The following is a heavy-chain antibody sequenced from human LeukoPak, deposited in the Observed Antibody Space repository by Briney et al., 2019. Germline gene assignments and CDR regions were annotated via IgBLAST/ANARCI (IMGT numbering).Heavy chain of an antibody. CDR3: AREYDSRARFDS. J-gene: IGHJ4*02. V-gene: IGHV3-48*01. Sequence: PGGSLRLSCAGSGDSFISHTMIWVRQAPGKGLEWISYIGYSGSPIYYADSVKGRFGISRDDAKTSLYLHMNSLRAEDTAFYYCAREYDSRARFDSWCQGILVTVSS. CDR2: IGYSGSPI. D-gene: IGHD4-11*01. CDR1: GDSFISHT.